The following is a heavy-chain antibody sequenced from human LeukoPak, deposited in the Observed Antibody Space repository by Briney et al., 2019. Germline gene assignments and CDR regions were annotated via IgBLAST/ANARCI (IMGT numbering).Heavy chain of an antibody. J-gene: IGHJ4*02. D-gene: IGHD6-13*01. CDR2: IYSGGST. CDR1: GFTVSSNY. V-gene: IGHV3-66*02. CDR3: ARDRPYYSSSWWDDY. Sequence: GGSLRLSCAASGFTVSSNYMSWVRQAPGKGLEWGSVIYSGGSTYYADSVKGRFTISRDNSKNTLYLQMNSLRAEDTAVYYCARDRPYYSSSWWDDYWGQGTLVTVSS.